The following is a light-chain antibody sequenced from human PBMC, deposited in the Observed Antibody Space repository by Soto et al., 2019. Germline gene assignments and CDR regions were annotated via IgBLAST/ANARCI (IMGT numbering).Light chain of an antibody. J-gene: IGKJ4*01. Sequence: EIVLTQSPGTLSLSPGERATLSCRASQSVSSSYLAWYQQKPGQAPRLLIYGASSRATGIPDRFSGSGSGTDFNLTISRLEPEDVAVYYCQQYGSSLLTFGGGTKVETK. V-gene: IGKV3-20*01. CDR3: QQYGSSLLT. CDR1: QSVSSSY. CDR2: GAS.